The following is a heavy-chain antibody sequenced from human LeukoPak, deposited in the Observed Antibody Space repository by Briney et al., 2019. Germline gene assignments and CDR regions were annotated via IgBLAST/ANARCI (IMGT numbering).Heavy chain of an antibody. CDR2: IFHSGST. Sequence: PSGTLSLTCAVSGDSISSSNWWSWVRQPPGKGLEWIGEIFHSGSTNYNPSLKSRVTISIDKSKNQFSLKLSSVTAADTAVYYCARVHDFWSGYYTAYYFDYWGQGTLVTVSS. D-gene: IGHD3-3*01. CDR3: ARVHDFWSGYYTAYYFDY. J-gene: IGHJ4*02. CDR1: GDSISSSNW. V-gene: IGHV4-4*02.